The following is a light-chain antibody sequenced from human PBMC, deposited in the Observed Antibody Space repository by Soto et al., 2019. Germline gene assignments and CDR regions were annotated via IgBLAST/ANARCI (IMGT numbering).Light chain of an antibody. J-gene: IGKJ2*01. V-gene: IGKV1-17*01. CDR2: TAS. Sequence: DIQMTQSPSSLSASVGDRVTITCRASQGIGNDLGWYQQKPGKGPKRLIYTASSLQSGVPSSFSGSGSGTEFTLTISSLQPEDFATYYCQQYGDSPYTFGQGTKLEIK. CDR1: QGIGND. CDR3: QQYGDSPYT.